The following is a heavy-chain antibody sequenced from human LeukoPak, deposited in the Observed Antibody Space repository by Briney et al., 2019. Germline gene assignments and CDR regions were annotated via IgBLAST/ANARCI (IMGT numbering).Heavy chain of an antibody. J-gene: IGHJ6*03. V-gene: IGHV1-69*06. D-gene: IGHD2/OR15-2a*01. CDR3: ARDPGYFGYYYYMDV. CDR1: GYTFTSYD. Sequence: SVKVSCKASGYTFTSYDINWVRQAPGQGLEWMGGIIPIFGTANYAQKFQGRVTITADKSTSTAYMELSSLRSEDTAVYYCARDPGYFGYYYYMDVWGKGTTVTVSS. CDR2: IIPIFGTA.